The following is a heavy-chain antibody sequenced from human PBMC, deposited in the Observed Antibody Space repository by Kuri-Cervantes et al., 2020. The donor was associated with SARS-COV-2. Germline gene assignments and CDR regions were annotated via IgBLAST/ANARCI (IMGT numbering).Heavy chain of an antibody. CDR3: AADLGYSGYVSVY. J-gene: IGHJ4*02. Sequence: ASVKVSCKVSGYTLTELSMHWVRQAPGKGLEWMGGFDPEDGETIYAQKFQGRVTMTEGTSTDTAYMELSSLRSEDTAVYYCAADLGYSGYVSVYWGQGTLVTVSS. V-gene: IGHV1-24*01. D-gene: IGHD5-12*01. CDR2: FDPEDGET. CDR1: GYTLTELS.